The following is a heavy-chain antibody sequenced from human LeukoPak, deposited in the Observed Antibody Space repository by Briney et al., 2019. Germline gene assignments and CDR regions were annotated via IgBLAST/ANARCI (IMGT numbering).Heavy chain of an antibody. V-gene: IGHV3-30*04. CDR3: ARALVGPFDY. CDR2: ISYDGSNK. J-gene: IGHJ4*02. CDR1: GFTFSSYA. D-gene: IGHD3-16*02. Sequence: PGGSLGLSCAASGFTFSSYAMHWVRQAPGKGLEWVAVISYDGSNKYYADSVKGRFTISRDNSKNTLYLQMNSLRAEDTAVYYCARALVGPFDYWGQGTLVTVSS.